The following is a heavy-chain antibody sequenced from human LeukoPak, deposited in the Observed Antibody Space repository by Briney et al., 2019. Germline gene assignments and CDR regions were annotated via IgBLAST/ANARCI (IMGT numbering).Heavy chain of an antibody. CDR1: GGSISSSSYY. V-gene: IGHV4-39*01. CDR3: AIPRGYSYGYGEDY. D-gene: IGHD5-18*01. Sequence: PSETLSLTCTVSGGSISSSSYYWGWIRQPPGKGLEWIGSIYYSGSTYYNPSLKSQVTISVDTSKNQFSLQLSSVTAADTAVYYCAIPRGYSYGYGEDYWGQGTLVTVSS. J-gene: IGHJ4*02. CDR2: IYYSGST.